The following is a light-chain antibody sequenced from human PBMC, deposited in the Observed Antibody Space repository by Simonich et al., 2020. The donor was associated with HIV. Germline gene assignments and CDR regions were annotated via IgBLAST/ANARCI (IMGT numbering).Light chain of an antibody. J-gene: IGKJ2*01. CDR3: QQYNNWPYT. Sequence: EIVMTQSPVTLSVSPGERATLSCRASQNVSSNLAWYQQKPGQAPSLLISGASTRATGIPASFSGSGSGTEFALTISSLQSEDFAVYYCQQYNNWPYTFGRGTKLEIK. CDR1: QNVSSN. V-gene: IGKV3-15*01. CDR2: GAS.